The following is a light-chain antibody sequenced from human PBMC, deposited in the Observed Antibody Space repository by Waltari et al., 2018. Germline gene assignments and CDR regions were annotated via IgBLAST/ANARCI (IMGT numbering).Light chain of an antibody. CDR2: VNSDGSN. V-gene: IGLV4-69*01. CDR3: QTGGHGTWV. J-gene: IGLJ3*02. CDR1: SGHSSNV. Sequence: QLVLTQSPSASASLGASVKLTCTLSSGHSSNVIAWHQQQPEKGPRYLMKVNSDGSNSKGDDIPDRFSGSGSGAERYLTISSLQSEDEADYYCQTGGHGTWVFGGGTKLTVL.